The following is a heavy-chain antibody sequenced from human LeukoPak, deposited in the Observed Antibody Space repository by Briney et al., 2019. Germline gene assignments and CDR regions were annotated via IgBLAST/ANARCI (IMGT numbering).Heavy chain of an antibody. D-gene: IGHD6-13*01. J-gene: IGHJ4*02. V-gene: IGHV4-59*01. CDR2: IYYSGST. Sequence: SETLSLTCTVSGGSISTYYWSWIRQPPGQGLEWIGYIYYSGSTNYNPSLKSRVTISVDTSKNQLSLKLSSVTAADTAVYYCARGYSSSWYYFDYWGQGTLVTVSS. CDR1: GGSISTYY. CDR3: ARGYSSSWYYFDY.